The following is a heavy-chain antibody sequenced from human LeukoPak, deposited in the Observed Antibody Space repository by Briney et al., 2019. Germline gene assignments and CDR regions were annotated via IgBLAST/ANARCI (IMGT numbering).Heavy chain of an antibody. CDR1: GVSISSYY. CDR2: IYYSGST. J-gene: IGHJ5*02. D-gene: IGHD4-17*01. Sequence: SETLSLTCTVSGVSISSYYCGWIRQPPGKGLGWIGYIYYSGSTNYNPSLKSRVTISVDTSKNQFSLKLSSVTAADTAVYYCARVRYGDYVSGWFDPWGQGTLVTVSS. V-gene: IGHV4-59*01. CDR3: ARVRYGDYVSGWFDP.